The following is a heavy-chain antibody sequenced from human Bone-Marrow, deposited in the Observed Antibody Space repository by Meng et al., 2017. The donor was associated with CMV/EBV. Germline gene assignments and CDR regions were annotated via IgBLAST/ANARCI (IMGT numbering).Heavy chain of an antibody. CDR2: VNPRSGNT. V-gene: IGHV1-8*01. Sequence: ASVKVSCKASGYTFTNYDINWVRQATGQGLEWMGWVNPRSGNTGYAQKFQGRVTMTRDTYITTAYMELSSLRSEDTAVYYCGRGTRIVDIWGQGTLVTSSS. J-gene: IGHJ3*02. D-gene: IGHD1-14*01. CDR1: GYTFTNYD. CDR3: GRGTRIVDI.